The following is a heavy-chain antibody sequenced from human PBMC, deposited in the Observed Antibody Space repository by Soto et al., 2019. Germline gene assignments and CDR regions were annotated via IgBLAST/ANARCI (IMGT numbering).Heavy chain of an antibody. J-gene: IGHJ5*02. V-gene: IGHV3-30*18. CDR1: GFTFSSYG. D-gene: IGHD2-21*02. CDR3: AKAPGVVVTGWFDP. Sequence: QVQLVESGGGVVQPRRSLRLSCAASGFTFSSYGMHWVRQAPGKGLEWVAVISYDGSNKYYADSVKGRFTISRDNSKNTLYLQMNSLRAEDTAVYYCAKAPGVVVTGWFDPWGQGTLVTVSS. CDR2: ISYDGSNK.